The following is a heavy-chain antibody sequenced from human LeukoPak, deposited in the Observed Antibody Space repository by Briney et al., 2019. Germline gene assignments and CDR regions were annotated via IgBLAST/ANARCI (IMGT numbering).Heavy chain of an antibody. CDR3: ARGYCSSTDCHLARHFEY. Sequence: GGSLRLSCAASGFTFSSYAIDWVRQAPGKGLEWVALISYDGSKKYYAESVKGRFTISRDNSKNTLYLQMDSLREEDTAVYYCARGYCSSTDCHLARHFEYWGQGTLVTVSS. J-gene: IGHJ4*02. V-gene: IGHV3-30-3*01. CDR2: ISYDGSKK. CDR1: GFTFSSYA. D-gene: IGHD2-2*01.